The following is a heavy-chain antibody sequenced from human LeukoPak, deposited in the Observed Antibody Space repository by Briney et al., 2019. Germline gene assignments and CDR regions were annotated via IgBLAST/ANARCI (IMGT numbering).Heavy chain of an antibody. CDR2: ISAYNGNT. CDR1: GYTLTELS. Sequence: GASVKVSCKVSGYTLTELSMHWVRQAPGKGLEWMGWISAYNGNTNYAQKLQGRVTMTTDTSTSTAYMELRSLRSDDTAVYYCARGGDFWSGYFSPTDYWGQGTLVTVSS. CDR3: ARGGDFWSGYFSPTDY. J-gene: IGHJ4*02. D-gene: IGHD3-3*01. V-gene: IGHV1-18*01.